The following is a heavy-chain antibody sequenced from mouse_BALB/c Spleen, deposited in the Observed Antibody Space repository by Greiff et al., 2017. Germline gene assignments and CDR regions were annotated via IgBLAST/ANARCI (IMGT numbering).Heavy chain of an antibody. CDR2: ISNLAYSI. CDR3: ARDYERAMDY. Sequence: EVHLVESGGGLVQPGGSRKLSCAASGFTFSDYGMAWVRQAPGKGPEWVAFISNLAYSIYYADTVTGRFTISRENAKNTLYLEMSSLRSEDTAMYYCARDYERAMDYWGQGTSVTVSS. V-gene: IGHV5-15*02. D-gene: IGHD1-1*01. CDR1: GFTFSDYG. J-gene: IGHJ4*01.